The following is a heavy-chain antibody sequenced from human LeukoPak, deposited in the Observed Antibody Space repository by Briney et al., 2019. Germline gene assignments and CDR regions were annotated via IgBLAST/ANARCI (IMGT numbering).Heavy chain of an antibody. Sequence: SETLSLTCTVSGASISSSSYYWAWIRQPPGKGLEWIGSIYYSGSTNYNASLKSRVTMSMDKSKNQFSLNLSSVTAANTAVYYCAPRIGLAGCGAFDIWGQGTKVTVSS. D-gene: IGHD6-19*01. CDR3: APRIGLAGCGAFDI. CDR2: IYYSGST. J-gene: IGHJ3*02. CDR1: GASISSSSYY. V-gene: IGHV4-39*07.